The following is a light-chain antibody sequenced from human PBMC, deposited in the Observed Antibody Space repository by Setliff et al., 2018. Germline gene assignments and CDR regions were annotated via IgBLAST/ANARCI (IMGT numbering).Light chain of an antibody. Sequence: LTQPPSASGSPGQSVTISCTGTSSDVGGYNYVSWYQQHPGKAPKLMIYEVSKRPSGVPDRFSGSKSGNTASLTVSGLQAEDEADYYCSSYAGSNNPYVFGTGTKV. CDR3: SSYAGSNNPYV. CDR2: EVS. CDR1: SSDVGGYNY. J-gene: IGLJ1*01. V-gene: IGLV2-8*01.